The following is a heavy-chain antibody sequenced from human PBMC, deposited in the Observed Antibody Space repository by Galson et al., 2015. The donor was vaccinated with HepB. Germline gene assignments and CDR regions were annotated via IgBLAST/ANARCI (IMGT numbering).Heavy chain of an antibody. J-gene: IGHJ5*02. CDR2: IKQDGSEK. CDR1: GYTFSSYW. CDR3: ARDLYCSGGSCYSNNWFDP. V-gene: IGHV3-7*03. Sequence: SCKASGYTFSSYWMSWVRQAPGKGLEWVANIKQDGSEKYYVDSVKGRFTISRDNAKNSLYLQMNSLRAEDTAVYYCARDLYCSGGSCYSNNWFDPWGQGTLVTVSS. D-gene: IGHD2-15*01.